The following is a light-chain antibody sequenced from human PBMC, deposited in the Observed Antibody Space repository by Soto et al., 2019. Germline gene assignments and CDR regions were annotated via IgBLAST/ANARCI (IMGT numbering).Light chain of an antibody. Sequence: TQTPFTLSAYPAERATLSCMASPSVTNFLAWYQQKPGQAPRLLFYGSSIRATAVPARFTASGSGTEFTLTICSLESEDFAVYNCQQYNTWRRTFGQGTKVDIK. V-gene: IGKV3-15*01. J-gene: IGKJ1*01. CDR1: PSVTNF. CDR3: QQYNTWRRT. CDR2: GSS.